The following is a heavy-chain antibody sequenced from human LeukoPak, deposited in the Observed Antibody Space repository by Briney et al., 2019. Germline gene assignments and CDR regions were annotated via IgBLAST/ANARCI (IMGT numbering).Heavy chain of an antibody. CDR2: IIPIFGTA. V-gene: IGHV1-69*06. CDR3: ALADIVVVPAAMPHYGMDV. D-gene: IGHD2-2*01. CDR1: GGTFISYV. J-gene: IGHJ6*04. Sequence: ASVKVSCKASGGTFISYVISWVRQAPGQGLEWMGGIIPIFGTANYAQKFQGRVTITADNSTSTAYMELSSLRSEDTAVYYCALADIVVVPAAMPHYGMDVWGKGTTVTVSS.